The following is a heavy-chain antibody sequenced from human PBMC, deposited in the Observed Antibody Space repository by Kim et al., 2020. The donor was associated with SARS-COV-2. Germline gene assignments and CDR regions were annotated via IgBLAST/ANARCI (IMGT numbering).Heavy chain of an antibody. D-gene: IGHD2-2*01. CDR3: ARDREYCSSTSCDKLHAYSTNYYMDV. Sequence: GGSLRLSCAASGFTFSSYSMNWVRQAPGKGLEWVSSISSSSSYIYYADSVKGRFTISRDNAKNSLYLQMNSLRAEDTAVYYCARDREYCSSTSCDKLHAYSTNYYMDVWGNGTTVTVSS. V-gene: IGHV3-21*01. CDR1: GFTFSSYS. J-gene: IGHJ6*03. CDR2: ISSSSSYI.